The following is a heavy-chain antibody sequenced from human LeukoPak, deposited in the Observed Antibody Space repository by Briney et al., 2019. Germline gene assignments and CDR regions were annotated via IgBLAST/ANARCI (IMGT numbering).Heavy chain of an antibody. CDR3: ATQIGFDY. Sequence: GGSVRLSCAASGFTVSSNYMSCVRQAPGKGLEWVSVIYSGCSTYYADSVKGRFTISRDNSKNTLYLQMNSLRAEDTAVYYCATQIGFDYWGQGTLVTVSS. CDR1: GFTVSSNY. V-gene: IGHV3-53*01. J-gene: IGHJ4*02. CDR2: IYSGCST. D-gene: IGHD3-22*01.